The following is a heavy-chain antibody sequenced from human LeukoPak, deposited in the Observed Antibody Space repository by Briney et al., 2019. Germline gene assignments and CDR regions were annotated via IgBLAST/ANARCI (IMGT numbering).Heavy chain of an antibody. CDR1: GFTVSSNY. D-gene: IGHD6-19*01. V-gene: IGHV3-53*01. Sequence: GGSLRLSCAASGFTVSSNYMSWVRQAPGKGLEWVSVIYSGGSTYYADSVKGRFTISRDNSKNTLYLQMNSLRAEDTAVYYCARAYPVIAVAGLDYWGQGTLVTVSS. CDR2: IYSGGST. J-gene: IGHJ4*02. CDR3: ARAYPVIAVAGLDY.